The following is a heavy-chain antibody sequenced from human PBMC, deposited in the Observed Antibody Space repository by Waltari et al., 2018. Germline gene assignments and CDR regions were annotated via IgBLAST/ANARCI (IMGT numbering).Heavy chain of an antibody. CDR2: ISGGGIKT. J-gene: IGHJ6*02. CDR1: GFTFSNYA. V-gene: IGHV3-23*01. CDR3: ARERFLGPDGMDV. D-gene: IGHD3-3*01. Sequence: EVQLLESGGGLVQPGGSLRLSCLASGFTFSNYAMTWVRQGPGKGLEWVSAISGGGIKTYYADSVKGRFTISRDNAKNTLYLQMNSLRAEDTAVYYCARERFLGPDGMDVWGQGTTVTVSS.